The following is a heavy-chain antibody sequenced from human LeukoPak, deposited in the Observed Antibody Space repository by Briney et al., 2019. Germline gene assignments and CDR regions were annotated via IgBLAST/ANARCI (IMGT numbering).Heavy chain of an antibody. D-gene: IGHD5-18*01. V-gene: IGHV3-21*01. CDR2: ISSSSSYI. CDR3: ARARDTAMAAYYYYYMDV. Sequence: PGGSLRPSCAASGFTFSSYSMNWVRQAPGKGLEWVSSISSSSSYIYYADSVKGRFTISRDNAKNSLYLQMNSLRAEDTAVYYCARARDTAMAAYYYYYMDVWGKGTTVTVSS. J-gene: IGHJ6*03. CDR1: GFTFSSYS.